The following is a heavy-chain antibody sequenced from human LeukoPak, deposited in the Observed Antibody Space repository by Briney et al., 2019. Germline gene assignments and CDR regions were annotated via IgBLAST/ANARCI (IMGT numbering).Heavy chain of an antibody. J-gene: IGHJ4*02. V-gene: IGHV5-51*01. CDR2: IYPGDSDT. CDR3: ARLGRGVVIAAAGTYYYFDY. CDR1: GYSFTSYW. D-gene: IGHD6-13*01. Sequence: GESLKISCKGSGYSFTSYWIGWVRQMPGKGLEWMGIIYPGDSDTRYSPSFQGQVTISADKSISTAYLQWSSLKASDTAMYYCARLGRGVVIAAAGTYYYFDYWGQGTLVTVSS.